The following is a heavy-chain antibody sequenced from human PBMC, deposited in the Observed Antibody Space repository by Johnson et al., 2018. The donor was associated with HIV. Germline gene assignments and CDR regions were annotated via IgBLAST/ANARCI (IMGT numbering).Heavy chain of an antibody. V-gene: IGHV3-30*02. CDR2: IRYDGSNK. CDR3: MKGWRLLWPTGDGAFDM. Sequence: QMLLVESGGGVVQPGGSLRLSCAASGFTFSSYGMHWVRQAPGKGLEWVAFIRYDGSNKYYADSVKGRFTISRDNSKNTLYLQMNSLRAEDTAVYYCMKGWRLLWPTGDGAFDMWGQGTMVIVSS. J-gene: IGHJ3*02. D-gene: IGHD3-16*01. CDR1: GFTFSSYG.